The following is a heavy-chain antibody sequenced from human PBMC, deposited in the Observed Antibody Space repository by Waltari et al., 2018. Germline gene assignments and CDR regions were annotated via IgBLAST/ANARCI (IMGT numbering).Heavy chain of an antibody. CDR1: GLTFSSYG. CDR2: IRYDGSNK. J-gene: IGHJ4*02. V-gene: IGHV3-30*02. CDR3: AKMNIFPYYFDY. Sequence: QVQLVESGGGVVQPGGSLRLSCAVSGLTFSSYGMPWLTPAPVNGLEWVAFIRYDGSNKYYADSVKGRFTISRDNSKNTLYLQMNSLRAEDTAVYYCAKMNIFPYYFDYWGQGTLVTVSS.